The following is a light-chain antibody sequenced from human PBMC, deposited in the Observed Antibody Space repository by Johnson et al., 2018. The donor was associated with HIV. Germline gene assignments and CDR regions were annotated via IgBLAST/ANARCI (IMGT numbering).Light chain of an antibody. J-gene: IGLJ1*01. CDR1: TYNIGNNY. CDR3: VTWNNSLSANYV. CDR2: EKN. V-gene: IGLV1-51*02. Sequence: QSVLTQPPSVSAAPGQKVTISCSGSTYNIGNNYVSWYQQLPGTAPKLLIYEKNKRPSGIPDRFSASKSGTSATLDITGLQPGDEADYYCVTWNNSLSANYVFGTGTRVTVL.